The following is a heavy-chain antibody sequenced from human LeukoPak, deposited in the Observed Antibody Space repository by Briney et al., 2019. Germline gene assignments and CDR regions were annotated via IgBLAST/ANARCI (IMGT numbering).Heavy chain of an antibody. CDR2: IKQDGSEK. CDR3: AKEYAYSGAFDV. D-gene: IGHD3-16*01. Sequence: GGTLRLSCAASRFTFSSYGMSWVRQAPGKGLEWVANIKQDGSEKYYVDSVKGRFTISRDNAKNSLYLQMNSLRAEDTALYYCAKEYAYSGAFDVWGQGTMVTVSS. CDR1: RFTFSSYG. V-gene: IGHV3-7*03. J-gene: IGHJ3*01.